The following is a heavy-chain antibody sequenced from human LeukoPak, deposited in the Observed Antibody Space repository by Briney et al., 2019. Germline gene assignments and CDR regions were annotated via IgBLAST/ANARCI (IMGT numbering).Heavy chain of an antibody. J-gene: IGHJ3*02. CDR2: IYYSGST. V-gene: IGHV4-59*12. CDR1: GGSISSYY. D-gene: IGHD6-13*01. CDR3: ARSRGTIAAAGTGDAFDI. Sequence: SETLSLTCTVSGGSISSYYWSWIRQPPGKGLEWIGYIYYSGSTNYNPSLKSRVTISVDTSKNQFSLKLSSVTAADTAVYYCARSRGTIAAAGTGDAFDIWGQGTMVTVSS.